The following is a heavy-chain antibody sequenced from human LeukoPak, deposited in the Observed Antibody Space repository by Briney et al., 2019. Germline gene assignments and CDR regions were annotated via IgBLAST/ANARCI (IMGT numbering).Heavy chain of an antibody. CDR1: GDSVSSNSAA. V-gene: IGHV6-1*01. Sequence: SQTLSLTCAISGDSVSSNSAARNWIRQSPSRGLEWLGRTYYRSKWYNDYAVSVKSRITINPDTSKNQFSLQLNSVTPEDTAVYYCARHEYNYGSGTYYYYGMDVWGQGTTVTVAS. CDR2: TYYRSKWYN. CDR3: ARHEYNYGSGTYYYYGMDV. J-gene: IGHJ6*02. D-gene: IGHD3-10*01.